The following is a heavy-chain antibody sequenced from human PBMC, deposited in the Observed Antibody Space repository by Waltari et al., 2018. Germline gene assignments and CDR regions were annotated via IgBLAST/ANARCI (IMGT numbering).Heavy chain of an antibody. D-gene: IGHD3-22*01. CDR2: ISYNERNI. CDR3: ARDYCDRTNCHGMDV. CDR1: EFPFSSYA. V-gene: IGHV3-30*04. Sequence: QVQLVESGGGVVQPGRSLRLPGGAPEFPFSSYAMHWVRQAPGKGLEWVAVISYNERNIYYVDSVKGRFTISRDNSKKMFYLQMNSLRPEDTAVYYCARDYCDRTNCHGMDVWGQGTTVTVSS. J-gene: IGHJ6*02.